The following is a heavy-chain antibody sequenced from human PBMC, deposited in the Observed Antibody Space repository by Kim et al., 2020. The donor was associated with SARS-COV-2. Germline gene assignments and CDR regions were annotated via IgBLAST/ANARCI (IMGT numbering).Heavy chain of an antibody. V-gene: IGHV3-30*04. D-gene: IGHD3-22*01. J-gene: IGHJ4*01. CDR2: ISYDGSNK. CDR1: GFTFSSYA. CDR3: ARITSYDSSGYYSPDFD. Sequence: GGSLRLSCAASGFTFSSYAIYWVRQAPGKGLEWVAVISYDGSNKYYADSVKGRFTISRDNSKNTLYLQMNSLRVDDMAVYYCARITSYDSSGYYSPDFD.